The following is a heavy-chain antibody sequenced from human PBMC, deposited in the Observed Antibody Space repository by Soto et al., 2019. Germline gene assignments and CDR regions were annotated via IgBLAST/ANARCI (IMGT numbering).Heavy chain of an antibody. Sequence: SETLSLTCAVYGGSFSGYYWSWIRQPPGKGLEWIGEINHSGSTNYNPSLKSRVTISVDTSKNQFSLKLSSVTAADTAVYYCARGKLSDYYDSKKAFDIWGQGTMVT. CDR1: GGSFSGYY. D-gene: IGHD3-22*01. V-gene: IGHV4-34*01. J-gene: IGHJ3*02. CDR2: INHSGST. CDR3: ARGKLSDYYDSKKAFDI.